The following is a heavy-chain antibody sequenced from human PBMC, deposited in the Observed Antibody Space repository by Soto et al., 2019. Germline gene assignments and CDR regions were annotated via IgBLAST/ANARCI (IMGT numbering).Heavy chain of an antibody. J-gene: IGHJ5*02. CDR1: GGSIGSYY. D-gene: IGHD5-12*01. V-gene: IGHV4-59*01. CDR2: IYYSGST. CDR3: ARGGSGYDTNWFDP. Sequence: SETLSLTCTVSGGSIGSYYWSWIRQPPGKGLEWIGYIYYSGSTNYNPSLKSRVTISVDTSKNQFSLKLSSVTAADTAVYYCARGGSGYDTNWFDPWGQGTLVTVSS.